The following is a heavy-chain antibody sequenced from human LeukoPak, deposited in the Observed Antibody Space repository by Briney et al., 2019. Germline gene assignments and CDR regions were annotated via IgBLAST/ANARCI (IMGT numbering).Heavy chain of an antibody. CDR3: AKYPRYDVSAFYFDY. Sequence: GGSLRLSCAASGFTFTNFAMDWVRQAPGKGLEWVSSITGDGSSAYYADSVKGRFTISRDNSMNTLHLQMNSLTAEDLSVYSCAKYPRYDVSAFYFDYWGQGALVTVSS. D-gene: IGHD3-22*01. V-gene: IGHV3-23*01. CDR1: GFTFTNFA. CDR2: ITGDGSSA. J-gene: IGHJ4*02.